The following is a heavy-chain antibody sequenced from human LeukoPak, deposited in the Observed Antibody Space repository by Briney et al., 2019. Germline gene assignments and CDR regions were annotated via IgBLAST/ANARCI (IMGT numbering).Heavy chain of an antibody. V-gene: IGHV1-18*01. CDR3: ARLPLGYCSSTSCLD. CDR1: GYNFNTYG. Sequence: ASVKVSCEASGYNFNTYGISWVRQAPGQGLEWMGWISSSTGNTKYAQKLQGRVTMTTDTSTSTAYLELRNLRSDDTAVYYCARLPLGYCSSTSCLDWGQGTLVTVSS. J-gene: IGHJ4*02. CDR2: ISSSTGNT. D-gene: IGHD2-2*01.